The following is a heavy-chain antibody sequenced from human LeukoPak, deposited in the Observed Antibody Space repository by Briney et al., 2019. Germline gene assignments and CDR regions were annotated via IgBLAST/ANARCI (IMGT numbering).Heavy chain of an antibody. CDR2: IYYSGST. CDR3: ARGYDSSGYYRYDWFDP. V-gene: IGHV4-31*03. CDR1: GGSISSGGYY. D-gene: IGHD3-22*01. Sequence: SETLSLTCTVSGGSISSGGYYWSWIRQHPGKGLEWIGYIYYSGSTYYNPSLKSRVTISVDTSKNQFSLKLSSVTAADTAVYYCARGYDSSGYYRYDWFDPWGPGTLVTVSS. J-gene: IGHJ5*02.